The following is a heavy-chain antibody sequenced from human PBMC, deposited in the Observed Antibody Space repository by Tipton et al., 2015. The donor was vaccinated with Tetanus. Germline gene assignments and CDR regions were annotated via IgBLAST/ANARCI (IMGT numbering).Heavy chain of an antibody. J-gene: IGHJ4*02. CDR3: ARAHCTDGVCNFDF. V-gene: IGHV5-51*01. Sequence: VQLVQSGGEVKKPGESLKISCKGSGYIFNNYWIGWVRQQPGQGLEWIGVIYPVNSDTRYSPSFQGQVTISVDKSINTAYLQWSSLKASDTSMFYFARAHCTDGVCNFDFWGQGALVTVAS. D-gene: IGHD2-8*01. CDR2: IYPVNSDT. CDR1: GYIFNNYW.